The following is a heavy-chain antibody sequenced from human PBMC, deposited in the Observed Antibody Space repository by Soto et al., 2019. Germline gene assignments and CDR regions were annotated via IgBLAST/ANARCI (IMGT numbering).Heavy chain of an antibody. CDR3: ARGEDSSGFLYYYYGMDV. J-gene: IGHJ6*02. CDR1: GGSISSYY. D-gene: IGHD6-19*01. V-gene: IGHV4-59*01. Sequence: SETLSLTCTVSGGSISSYYWSWIRQPPGKGLEWIGYIYYSGSTNYNPSHKSRVTISVDTSKNQFSLKLSSVIAADTAVYYCARGEDSSGFLYYYYGMDVWGQGTTVTVSS. CDR2: IYYSGST.